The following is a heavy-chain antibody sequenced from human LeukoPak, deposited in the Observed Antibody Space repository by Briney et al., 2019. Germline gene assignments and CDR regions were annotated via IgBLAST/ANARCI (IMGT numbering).Heavy chain of an antibody. CDR1: GGSIINYF. D-gene: IGHD3-22*01. V-gene: IGHV4-59*01. CDR3: ARNADDSSTYPYFDY. J-gene: IGHJ4*02. CDR2: VHRSGRT. Sequence: PSETLSLTCTVSGGSIINYFWSWVRQPPGKGLEWIAYVHRSGRTNYNPSLKSRVIISEDMSKNQISLELSAVTAADTAVYYCARNADDSSTYPYFDYWGPGILVTVSS.